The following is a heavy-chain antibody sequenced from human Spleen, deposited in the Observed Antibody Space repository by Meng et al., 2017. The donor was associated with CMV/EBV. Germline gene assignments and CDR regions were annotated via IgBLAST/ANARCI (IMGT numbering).Heavy chain of an antibody. CDR1: GFTFSSYA. V-gene: IGHV3-23*01. D-gene: IGHD3-22*01. CDR2: ISGSGGST. Sequence: GESLKISCAASGFTFSSYAMSWVRQAPGKGLEWVSVISGSGGSTYYADSVKGRFTISRDNSKNTLYLQMNSLRAEDTAVYYCARGDWRDSSGFYFILDFWDQGTLVTVSS. CDR3: ARGDWRDSSGFYFILDF. J-gene: IGHJ4*02.